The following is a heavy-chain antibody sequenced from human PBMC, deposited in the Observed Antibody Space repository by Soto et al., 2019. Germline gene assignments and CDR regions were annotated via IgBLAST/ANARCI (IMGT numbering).Heavy chain of an antibody. V-gene: IGHV4-39*01. J-gene: IGHJ4*02. CDR1: GDSISSSSYF. Sequence: QLHLQESGPGLVRPSETLSLTCIVSGDSISSSSYFWGWIRQPPGKGLEWIGSIYHTGTTYYNPSRESLVSMSVDTSNNQFSLKLTSVTAADSAVYYCARRNPSSPYFDYWGQGTLVTVSS. CDR2: IYHTGTT. CDR3: ARRNPSSPYFDY. D-gene: IGHD4-4*01.